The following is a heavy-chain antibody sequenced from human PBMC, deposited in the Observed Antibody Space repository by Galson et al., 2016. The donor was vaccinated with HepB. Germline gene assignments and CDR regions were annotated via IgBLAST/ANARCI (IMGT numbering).Heavy chain of an antibody. CDR1: GFSLSTYW. D-gene: IGHD2-2*01. J-gene: IGHJ4*02. V-gene: IGHV3-7*01. Sequence: SLRLSCAGSGFSLSTYWMVWVRQAPGKELEWVANINRDGSEKYSVEGRFSISRDNAKNSLYLQMDSLRAEDTAVYYCARDVGYETLDCWGQGTLVTVSA. CDR3: ARDVGYETLDC. CDR2: INRDGSEK.